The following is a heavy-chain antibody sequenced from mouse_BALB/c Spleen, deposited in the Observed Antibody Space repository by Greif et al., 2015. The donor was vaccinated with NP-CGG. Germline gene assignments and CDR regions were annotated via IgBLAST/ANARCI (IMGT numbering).Heavy chain of an antibody. CDR2: ILPGSGST. CDR3: ARGSMITTSHWYFDV. J-gene: IGHJ1*01. D-gene: IGHD2-4*01. Sequence: QVQLQQPGAELMKPGASVKISCKATGYTFSSYWIEWVKQRPGHGLEWIGEILPGSGSTNYNEKFKGKATFTADTSSNTAYMQLSSLTSEDSAVYYCARGSMITTSHWYFDVWGAGTTVTVSS. CDR1: GYTFSSYW. V-gene: IGHV1-9*01.